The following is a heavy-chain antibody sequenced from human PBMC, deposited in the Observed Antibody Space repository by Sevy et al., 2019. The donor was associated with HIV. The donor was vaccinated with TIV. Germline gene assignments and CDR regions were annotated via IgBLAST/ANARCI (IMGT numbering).Heavy chain of an antibody. CDR1: GFSFSDYY. CDR2: ISSGSRYT. D-gene: IGHD6-13*01. Sequence: GGSLRLSCAASGFSFSDYYMTWIRQAPGKGLEWVSYISSGSRYTNYADSVKGRFAFSRDNAENSLYLQMSSLRAEDTAVYYCARVRVVAADYYFDYWGQGTLVTVSS. V-gene: IGHV3-11*06. J-gene: IGHJ4*02. CDR3: ARVRVVAADYYFDY.